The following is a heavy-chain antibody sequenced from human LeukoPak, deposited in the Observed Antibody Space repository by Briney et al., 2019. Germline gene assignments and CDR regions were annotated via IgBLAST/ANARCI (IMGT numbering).Heavy chain of an antibody. D-gene: IGHD6-6*01. Sequence: GGSLRLSCAASGFTFSSYAMSWVRQAPGKGLEWVSAISGTGGSTNYADSVKGRFTISRDNSKNTLYLQLNSLRAEDTAVYYCAKSPDSSYYYMDVWGKGTTVTVSS. J-gene: IGHJ6*03. V-gene: IGHV3-23*01. CDR2: ISGTGGST. CDR3: AKSPDSSYYYMDV. CDR1: GFTFSSYA.